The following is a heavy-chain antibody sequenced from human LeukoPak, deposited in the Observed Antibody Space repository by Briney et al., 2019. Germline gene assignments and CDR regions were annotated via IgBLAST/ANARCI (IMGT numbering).Heavy chain of an antibody. D-gene: IGHD6-13*01. CDR3: ARDVVSSWGDYFDY. Sequence: SETLSLTCAVYGGSFSGYYWSWIRQPPGKGLEWIGEINHSGSTNYNPSLKSRVTISVDTSKNQFSLKLSSVTAADTAVYYCARDVVSSWGDYFDYWGQGTLVTVSS. CDR2: INHSGST. CDR1: GGSFSGYY. J-gene: IGHJ4*02. V-gene: IGHV4-34*01.